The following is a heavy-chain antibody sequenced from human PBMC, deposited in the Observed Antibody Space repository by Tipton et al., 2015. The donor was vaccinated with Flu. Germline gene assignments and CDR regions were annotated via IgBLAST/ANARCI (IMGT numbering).Heavy chain of an antibody. J-gene: IGHJ4*02. D-gene: IGHD3-9*01. V-gene: IGHV3-48*03. CDR3: ARGYDILTDGGGYFDY. CDR2: ISSSGSTI. CDR1: GFTFSSYE. Sequence: SLRLSCAASGFTFSSYEMNWVRQAPGKGLEWVSYISSSGSTIYYADSVKGRFTISRDNAKNSLYLQMNSLRAEDTAVYYCARGYDILTDGGGYFDYWGQGTLVTVSS.